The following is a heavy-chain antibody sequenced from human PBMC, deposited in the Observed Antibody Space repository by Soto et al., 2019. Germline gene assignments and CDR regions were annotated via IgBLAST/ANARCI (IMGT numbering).Heavy chain of an antibody. D-gene: IGHD3-10*01. V-gene: IGHV1-69*02. CDR1: GDTFSRFT. CDR3: ATSYGSGSAHFDS. J-gene: IGHJ4*02. CDR2: IIPMLGMS. Sequence: QVQLVQSGAEVTKPGSSVTVSCTASGDTFSRFTLSWVRQAPGQGVEWMGRIIPMLGMSNSALKFQGRVTITADKSTNKVYMHLNSLRSDDTAVYYCATSYGSGSAHFDSWGQGTLVTVSS.